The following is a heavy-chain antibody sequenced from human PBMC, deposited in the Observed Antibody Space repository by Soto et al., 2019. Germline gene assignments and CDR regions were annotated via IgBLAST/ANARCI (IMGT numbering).Heavy chain of an antibody. D-gene: IGHD2-2*01. CDR2: INPSGGST. V-gene: IGHV1-46*03. CDR3: ARDALEKSSTSCRFDY. J-gene: IGHJ4*02. CDR1: GYTFTSYY. Sequence: ASVKVSCKASGYTFTSYYMHWVRQAPGQGLEWMGIINPSGGSTSYAQKFQGRVTMTRDTSTSTVYMELSSLRYEDTAVYYCARDALEKSSTSCRFDYWGQGTLVTVSS.